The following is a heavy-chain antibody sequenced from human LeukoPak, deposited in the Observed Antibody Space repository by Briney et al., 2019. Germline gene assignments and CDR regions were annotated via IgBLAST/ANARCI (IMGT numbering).Heavy chain of an antibody. CDR1: GYTFTGYY. J-gene: IGHJ6*02. D-gene: IGHD3-22*01. V-gene: IGHV1-2*06. CDR2: INPNSGGT. Sequence: ASVKVSCKASGYTFTGYYMHWVRQAPGQGLEWMGRINPNSGGTNHAQKFQGRVTMTRDTSISTAYMELSRLRSDDTAVYYCAREMVYYDSSGYYYQLYYYYGMDVWGQGTTVTVSS. CDR3: AREMVYYDSSGYYYQLYYYYGMDV.